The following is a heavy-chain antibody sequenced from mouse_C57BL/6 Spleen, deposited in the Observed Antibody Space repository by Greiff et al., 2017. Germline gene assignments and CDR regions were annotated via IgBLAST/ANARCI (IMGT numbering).Heavy chain of an antibody. CDR1: GFTFSDYG. CDR2: ISSGSSTI. V-gene: IGHV5-17*01. Sequence: DVKLQESGGGLVKPGGSLKLSCAASGFTFSDYGMHWVRQAPEKGLEWVAYISSGSSTIYYADTVKGRFTISRDNAKNTLFLQMTSLRSEDTAMYYCARISNYGYWGQGTTLTVSS. CDR3: ARISNYGY. J-gene: IGHJ2*01. D-gene: IGHD2-5*01.